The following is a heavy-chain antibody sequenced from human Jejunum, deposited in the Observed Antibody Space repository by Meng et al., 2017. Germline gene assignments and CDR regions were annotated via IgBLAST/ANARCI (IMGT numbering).Heavy chain of an antibody. CDR2: IYYSGST. Sequence: QVQLQESGPGLVKPSQTLSLTCTVSGGSISSGDYYWSWIRQPPGKGLEWIGYIYYSGSTYYNPSLKSRVTISVDTSKNQFSLKPSSVTAADTAVYYCAREALGGNSPNDYWVQGTLVTVSS. V-gene: IGHV4-30-4*01. J-gene: IGHJ4*02. CDR3: AREALGGNSPNDY. CDR1: GGSISSGDYY. D-gene: IGHD4-23*01.